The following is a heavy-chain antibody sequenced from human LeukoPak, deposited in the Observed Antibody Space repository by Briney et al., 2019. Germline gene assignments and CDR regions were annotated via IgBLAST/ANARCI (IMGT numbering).Heavy chain of an antibody. CDR2: ISYDETNK. Sequence: GGSLRLSCAASGLTFSSYAMHWVRQAPGKGLEWVAVISYDETNKYYADSVKGRFTISRDNSKNTLYLQMNSLRAEDTAVYYCARDAYYDSSGYSYFDYWGQGTLVTVSS. CDR1: GLTFSSYA. D-gene: IGHD3-22*01. CDR3: ARDAYYDSSGYSYFDY. J-gene: IGHJ4*02. V-gene: IGHV3-30-3*01.